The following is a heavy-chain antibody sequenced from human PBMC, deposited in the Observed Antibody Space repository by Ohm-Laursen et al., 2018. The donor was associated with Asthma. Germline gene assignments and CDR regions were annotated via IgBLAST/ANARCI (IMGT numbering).Heavy chain of an antibody. Sequence: SLRLSCTASGFTFTTFWMHWVRQAPGKGLVWVSRINSDGRNTIYADSVKGRFTISRDNAKNTLYLQMNSLRAEDTAVYYCVRDNYGVDYWGQGTLVTVSS. CDR3: VRDNYGVDY. CDR1: GFTFTTFW. CDR2: INSDGRNT. J-gene: IGHJ4*02. D-gene: IGHD4-17*01. V-gene: IGHV3-74*01.